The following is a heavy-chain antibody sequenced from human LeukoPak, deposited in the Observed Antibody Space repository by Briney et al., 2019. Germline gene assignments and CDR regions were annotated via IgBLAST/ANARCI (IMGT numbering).Heavy chain of an antibody. Sequence: SGGSLRLSCAASGFSLRSYGMHWVRQSPGKGLLWVSHINHDGSLRDYADSVKGRFTISKGIAENTVCLQMDSLGAEDTAIYYCTRDVFSLGDSWGQGTLVTVSS. CDR2: INHDGSLR. D-gene: IGHD2/OR15-2a*01. CDR3: TRDVFSLGDS. J-gene: IGHJ4*02. CDR1: GFSLRSYG. V-gene: IGHV3-74*01.